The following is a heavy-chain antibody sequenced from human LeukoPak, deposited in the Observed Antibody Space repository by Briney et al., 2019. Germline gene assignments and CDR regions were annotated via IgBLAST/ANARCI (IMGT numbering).Heavy chain of an antibody. D-gene: IGHD3-3*01. CDR1: GGTFSSYT. CDR2: IIPIFGTA. V-gene: IGHV1-69*05. J-gene: IGHJ6*03. Sequence: ASVKVSCKASGGTFSSYTISWVRQAPGQGLEWMGRIIPIFGTANYAQKFQGRVTITTDESTSTAYMELSSLRSEDTAVYYCAREVTIFGVVIIRSYYYYMDVWGKGTTVTVSS. CDR3: AREVTIFGVVIIRSYYYYMDV.